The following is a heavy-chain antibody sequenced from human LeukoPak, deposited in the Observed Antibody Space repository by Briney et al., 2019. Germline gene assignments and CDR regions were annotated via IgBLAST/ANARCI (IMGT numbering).Heavy chain of an antibody. CDR3: ARGYLPLLYYDSSVNAFDI. J-gene: IGHJ3*02. CDR1: GGSFSGYY. V-gene: IGHV4-34*01. Sequence: SETLSLTCAVYGGSFSGYYWSWIRQPPGKGLEWIGEINHSGSTNYNPSLKSRVTISVDTSKNQFSLKLSSVTAADTAVYYCARGYLPLLYYDSSVNAFDIWGQGTMVTVSS. CDR2: INHSGST. D-gene: IGHD3-22*01.